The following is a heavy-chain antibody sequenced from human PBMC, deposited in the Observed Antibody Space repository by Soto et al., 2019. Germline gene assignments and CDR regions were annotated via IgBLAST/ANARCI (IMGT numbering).Heavy chain of an antibody. D-gene: IGHD6-19*01. J-gene: IGHJ5*02. CDR1: GVTFRSYA. Sequence: SVKVWCEASGVTFRSYAISGVRQAPGQGLEWMGGIIPIFGTANYAQKFQGRVTITADESTSTAYMELSSLRSEDAAVYYCARARGIAVAGHNWFDPWGQGTLVPVSS. V-gene: IGHV1-69*13. CDR2: IIPIFGTA. CDR3: ARARGIAVAGHNWFDP.